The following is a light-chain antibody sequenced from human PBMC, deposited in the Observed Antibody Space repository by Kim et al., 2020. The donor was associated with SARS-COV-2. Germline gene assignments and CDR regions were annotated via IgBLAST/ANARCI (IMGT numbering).Light chain of an antibody. Sequence: GQSITISCTGTSSDVGGYNYVSWYQQHPGKAPKLMIYDVSKRPSGVSNRFSGSKSGNTASLTIFGLQAEDEADYYCSSYTSSSTDVFGTGTKVTVL. V-gene: IGLV2-14*04. CDR3: SSYTSSSTDV. CDR2: DVS. CDR1: SSDVGGYNY. J-gene: IGLJ1*01.